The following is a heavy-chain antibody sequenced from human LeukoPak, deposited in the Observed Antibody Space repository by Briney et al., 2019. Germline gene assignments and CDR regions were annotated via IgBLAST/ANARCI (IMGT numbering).Heavy chain of an antibody. J-gene: IGHJ5*02. V-gene: IGHV4-39*01. CDR2: IYYSGST. CDR1: GGSISSYY. Sequence: SETLSLTCTVSGGSISSYYWGWIRQPPGKGLEWIGSIYYSGSTYYNPSLKSRVTISVDTSKNQFSLKLSSVTAADTAVYYCARQRPVVVPAAIDWFDPWGQGTLVTVSS. D-gene: IGHD2-2*02. CDR3: ARQRPVVVPAAIDWFDP.